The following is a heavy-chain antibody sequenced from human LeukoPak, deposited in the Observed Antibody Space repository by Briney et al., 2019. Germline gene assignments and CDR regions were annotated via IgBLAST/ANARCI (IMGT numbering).Heavy chain of an antibody. D-gene: IGHD5-12*01. CDR2: INPNSGGT. CDR1: GYTFTAYY. CDR3: ATLRYSAFDQFDY. V-gene: IGHV1-2*02. Sequence: GASVKASCKASGYTFTAYYMHWVRQSPGQGLEWMGWINPNSGGTDYAQKFQGRVTLTRDMSISTAYMELSRLRSDDTAVYYCATLRYSAFDQFDYWGQGTLVTVSS. J-gene: IGHJ4*02.